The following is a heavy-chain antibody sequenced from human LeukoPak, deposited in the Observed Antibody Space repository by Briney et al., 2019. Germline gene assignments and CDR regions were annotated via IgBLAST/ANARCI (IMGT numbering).Heavy chain of an antibody. D-gene: IGHD3-10*01. CDR2: ISYDGSNK. Sequence: PGGSLRLSCAASGFTFSSYGMHWVRQAPGKGLEWVAVISYDGSNKYYADSVKGRFTISRDNSKNTLYLQMNSLRAEDTAVYYCAKVLRPDMVRGGYYYYGMDVWGQGTTVTVSS. CDR3: AKVLRPDMVRGGYYYYGMDV. J-gene: IGHJ6*02. V-gene: IGHV3-30*18. CDR1: GFTFSSYG.